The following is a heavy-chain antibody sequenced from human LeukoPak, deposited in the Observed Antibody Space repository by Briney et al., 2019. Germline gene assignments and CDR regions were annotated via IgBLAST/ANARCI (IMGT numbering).Heavy chain of an antibody. V-gene: IGHV3-7*01. CDR2: IKHDGSVQ. D-gene: IGHD6-19*01. J-gene: IGHJ4*02. CDR1: GFTFSSYG. Sequence: PGGSLRLSCAASGFTFSSYGMSWVRQVPGKGREWVANIKHDGSVQYCVDSVKGRFTISRDNAKNSLYLQMNSLRAEDTAVYYCARYWEDYNSGWHYWGQGTLVTVSS. CDR3: ARYWEDYNSGWHY.